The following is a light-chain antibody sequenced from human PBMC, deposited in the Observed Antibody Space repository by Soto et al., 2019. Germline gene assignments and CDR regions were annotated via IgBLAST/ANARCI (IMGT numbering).Light chain of an antibody. CDR2: DAS. V-gene: IGKV3-15*01. CDR1: QSVSSH. Sequence: EIGMTQAPATLSGSPGEGATVSFRASQSVSSHLAWYQHKPGQAPRLLFYDASTRATGIPASFSGSGSGTEFTLTISSLQSEDFAVYYCQHYHGWPITFGQGTRLEI. CDR3: QHYHGWPIT. J-gene: IGKJ5*01.